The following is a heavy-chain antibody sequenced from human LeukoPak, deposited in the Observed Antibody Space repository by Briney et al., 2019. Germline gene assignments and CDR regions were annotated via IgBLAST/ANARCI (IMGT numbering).Heavy chain of an antibody. CDR3: YGSGSYWTSDI. J-gene: IGHJ3*02. Sequence: GGSLRLSCVASGFTFSSDWMHWVRQAPGKGLVWVSRINSDGTNIRYADSVKGRFTISRDNAKNTLYLQMNSLRAGDSGLYYCYGSGSYWTSDIWGQGTMVTVSP. D-gene: IGHD3-10*01. V-gene: IGHV3-74*01. CDR2: INSDGTNI. CDR1: GFTFSSDW.